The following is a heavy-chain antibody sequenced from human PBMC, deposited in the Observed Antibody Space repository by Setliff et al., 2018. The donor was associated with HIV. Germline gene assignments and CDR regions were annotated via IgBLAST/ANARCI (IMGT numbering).Heavy chain of an antibody. CDR2: ISTTGST. CDR3: ARMSGGYSGGYFDH. J-gene: IGHJ4*02. Sequence: PSETLSLTCTVSGGSISSDYWGWIRQPPGKGLEWIGYISTTGSTSYSPSLKSRVSISVDTAKNQCSLRLNSVTAADTAVYYCARMSGGYSGGYFDHWGQGTQVTVSS. V-gene: IGHV4-4*09. CDR1: GGSISSDY. D-gene: IGHD3-22*01.